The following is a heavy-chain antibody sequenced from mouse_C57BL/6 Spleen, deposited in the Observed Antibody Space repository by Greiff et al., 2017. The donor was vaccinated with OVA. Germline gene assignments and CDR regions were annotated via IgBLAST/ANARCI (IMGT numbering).Heavy chain of an antibody. CDR3: ARTIPYYYGSSYEEGYAMDY. CDR2: IWSGGST. V-gene: IGHV2-2*01. J-gene: IGHJ4*01. D-gene: IGHD1-1*01. Sequence: QVQLQQSGPGLVQPSQSLSITCTVSGFSLTSYGVHWVRQSPGKGLEWLGVIWSGGSTDYNAAFISRLSISKDNSKSHVFFKMNSLQADDTAIYYGARTIPYYYGSSYEEGYAMDYWGQGTSVTVSS. CDR1: GFSLTSYG.